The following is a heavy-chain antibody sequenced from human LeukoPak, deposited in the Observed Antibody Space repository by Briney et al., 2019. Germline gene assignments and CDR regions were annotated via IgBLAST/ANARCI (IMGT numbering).Heavy chain of an antibody. D-gene: IGHD3-10*01. J-gene: IGHJ4*02. V-gene: IGHV3-73*01. CDR3: VRPGSGNYYYY. CDR2: IRDKAYKYVP. CDR1: GFTLSASS. Sequence: GGSLRLSCAASGFTLSASSMHWVRQTSGKGLKWVGRIRDKAYKYVPASAASLKGRFTVSRDDSRNMVYLQMNSLKTEDTAVYYCVRPGSGNYYYYWGQGTLVTVSS.